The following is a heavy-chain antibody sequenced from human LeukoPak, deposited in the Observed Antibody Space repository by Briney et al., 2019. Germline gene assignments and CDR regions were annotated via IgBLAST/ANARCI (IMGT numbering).Heavy chain of an antibody. Sequence: GGSLRLSCAASGFTVSSNYMSWVRQAPGKGLEWVSVIYSGGSTYYADSVKGRFTISRDNSKNTLYLQMNSLRAEGTAVYYCSLTDSSSCPGGYWGQGTLVTVSS. V-gene: IGHV3-53*01. CDR3: SLTDSSSCPGGY. D-gene: IGHD6-13*01. J-gene: IGHJ4*02. CDR1: GFTVSSNY. CDR2: IYSGGST.